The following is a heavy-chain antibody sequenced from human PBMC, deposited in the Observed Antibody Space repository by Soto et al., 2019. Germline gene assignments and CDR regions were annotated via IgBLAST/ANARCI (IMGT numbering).Heavy chain of an antibody. V-gene: IGHV3-33*01. CDR2: IWYDGSNK. D-gene: IGHD3-3*01. J-gene: IGHJ6*03. Sequence: GGSLRLSCAASGFTFSSYGMHWVRQAPGKGLEWVAVIWYDGSNKYYADSVKGRFTISRDNSKNTLYLQMNSLRAEDTAVYYCARAGSLRFLEWLPQRHYYMDVWGKGTTVTVSS. CDR3: ARAGSLRFLEWLPQRHYYMDV. CDR1: GFTFSSYG.